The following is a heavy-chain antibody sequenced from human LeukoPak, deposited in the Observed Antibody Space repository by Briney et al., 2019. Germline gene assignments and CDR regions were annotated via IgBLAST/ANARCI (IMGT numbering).Heavy chain of an antibody. J-gene: IGHJ4*02. Sequence: GRSLRLSCAASGFTFSSYGMHWVRQAPGKGLEWVAVIWYDGSNKYYADSVKGRFTISRDNSKNTLYLQMNSLRAEDTAVYYCARGFVEMATVFDYWGQGTLVTVSS. D-gene: IGHD5-24*01. CDR3: ARGFVEMATVFDY. CDR2: IWYDGSNK. V-gene: IGHV3-33*01. CDR1: GFTFSSYG.